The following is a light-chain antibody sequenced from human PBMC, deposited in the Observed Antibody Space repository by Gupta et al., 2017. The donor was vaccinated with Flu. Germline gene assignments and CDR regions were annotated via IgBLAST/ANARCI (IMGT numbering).Light chain of an antibody. Sequence: SYVLTQPPSVSVAPGQTARITCGGDNIITKSVHWYQQKPGQAPALVVYDDRARPSGIPERFSGSNSGNPANLTISRVEAGDEAEYYGQVWDDSSDHPVFGGGTKLTVL. V-gene: IGLV3-21*02. CDR3: QVWDDSSDHPV. J-gene: IGLJ3*02. CDR2: DDR. CDR1: NIITKS.